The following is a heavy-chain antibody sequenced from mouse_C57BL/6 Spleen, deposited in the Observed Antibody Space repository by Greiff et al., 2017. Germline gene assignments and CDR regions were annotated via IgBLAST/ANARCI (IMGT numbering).Heavy chain of an antibody. CDR2: ISDGGSYT. V-gene: IGHV5-4*01. Sequence: EVKLMESGGGLVKPGGSLKLSCAASGFTFSSYAMSWVRQTPEKRLEWVATISDGGSYTYYPDNVKGRFTISRNNAENNLYRQTSELKSEDTAMNYGARDRSNYYAMDYWGQGTSVTVSS. CDR1: GFTFSSYA. D-gene: IGHD2-5*01. J-gene: IGHJ4*01. CDR3: ARDRSNYYAMDY.